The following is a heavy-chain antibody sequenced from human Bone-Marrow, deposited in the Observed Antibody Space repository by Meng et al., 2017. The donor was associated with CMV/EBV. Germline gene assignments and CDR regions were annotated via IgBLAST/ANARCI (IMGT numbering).Heavy chain of an antibody. J-gene: IGHJ6*02. CDR1: GYTFTGYY. D-gene: IGHD2-2*01. CDR2: MNPNSGNT. CDR3: ARVKTGYCSSTSCYPPLYGMDV. Sequence: ASVKVSCKASGYTFTGYYMHWVRQAPGQGLEWMGWMNPNSGNTGYAQKFQGRVTMTRNTSISTAYMELSSLRSEDTAVYYCARVKTGYCSSTSCYPPLYGMDVWGQGTTVTVSS. V-gene: IGHV1-8*02.